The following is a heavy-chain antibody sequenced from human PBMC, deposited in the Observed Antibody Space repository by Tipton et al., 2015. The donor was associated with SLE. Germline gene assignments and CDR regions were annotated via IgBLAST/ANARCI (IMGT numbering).Heavy chain of an antibody. D-gene: IGHD6-19*01. V-gene: IGHV3-66*01. J-gene: IGHJ4*02. Sequence: GLVKPSETLSLTCAVSGYSISSGYYWGWIRQPPGKGLEWVSVFFGADSTYYADSVKGRFIVSRDSSKNTLFLQMNGLRAEDTAVYYCARGPVSGRRYFDFWGQGTLVTVSS. CDR3: ARGPVSGRRYFDF. CDR2: FFGADST. CDR1: GYSISSGYY.